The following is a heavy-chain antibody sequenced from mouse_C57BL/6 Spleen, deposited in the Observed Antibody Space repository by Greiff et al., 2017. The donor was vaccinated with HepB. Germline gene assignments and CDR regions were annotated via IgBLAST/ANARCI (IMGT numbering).Heavy chain of an antibody. V-gene: IGHV1-82*01. CDR3: AGVPYYGSSSKYCDY. CDR2: IYPGDGDT. J-gene: IGHJ2*01. Sequence: VQLQQSGPELVKPGASVKISCKASGYAFSSSWMNWVKQRPGKGLEWIGRIYPGDGDTNYNGKFKGKATLTADKSSSTAYMQLSSLTSEDSAVYFYAGVPYYGSSSKYCDYWGQGTTLTVSS. CDR1: GYAFSSSW. D-gene: IGHD1-1*01.